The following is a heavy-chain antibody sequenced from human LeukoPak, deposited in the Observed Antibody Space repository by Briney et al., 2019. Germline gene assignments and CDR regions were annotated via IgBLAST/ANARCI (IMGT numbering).Heavy chain of an antibody. CDR1: GGSISSSSYY. D-gene: IGHD3-10*01. CDR2: IYYSGST. CDR3: ARERVGGVTMVRGFHPPPYFDY. V-gene: IGHV4-39*07. Sequence: PSETLSLTCTVSGGSISSSSYYWGWIRQPPGKGLEWIGSIYYSGSTNYNPSLKSRVTISVDTSKNQFSLKLSSVTAADTAVYYCARERVGGVTMVRGFHPPPYFDYWGQGTLVTVSS. J-gene: IGHJ4*02.